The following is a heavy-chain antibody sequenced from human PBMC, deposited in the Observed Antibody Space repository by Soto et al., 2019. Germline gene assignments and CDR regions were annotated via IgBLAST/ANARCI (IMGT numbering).Heavy chain of an antibody. D-gene: IGHD3-10*02. CDR3: ARNMDYYYGRGSGNGHGV. CDR1: GYTFTAYY. V-gene: IGHV1-2*02. J-gene: IGHJ6*02. CDR2: INPKFGDT. Sequence: QVPLVQSGAEVKEPGDSVRVSCEASGYTFTAYYIHWVRRAPGQGLEWMGWINPKFGDTTYAQDFQGRVSMTRDMSISTVYMELSRLTSDYTAIYYCARNMDYYYGRGSGNGHGVWGQGTTVTVFS.